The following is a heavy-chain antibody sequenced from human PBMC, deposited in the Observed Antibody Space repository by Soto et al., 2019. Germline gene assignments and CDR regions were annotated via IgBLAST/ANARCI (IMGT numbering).Heavy chain of an antibody. CDR1: GFTFSSYS. Sequence: GGSLRLSCAASGFTFSSYSMNWVRQAPGKGLEWVSYISSGSSTIYYADSVKGRFTISRDNAKNSLYLQMNSLRAEDTAVYYCAREGGSIAAAGTEDYYYYYMEVWGKGTTVTVSS. D-gene: IGHD6-13*01. V-gene: IGHV3-48*01. J-gene: IGHJ6*03. CDR2: ISSGSSTI. CDR3: AREGGSIAAAGTEDYYYYYMEV.